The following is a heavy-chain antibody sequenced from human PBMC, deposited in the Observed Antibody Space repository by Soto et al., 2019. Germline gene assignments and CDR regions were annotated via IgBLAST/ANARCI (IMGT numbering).Heavy chain of an antibody. J-gene: IGHJ5*02. CDR1: GFTFSSYS. CDR3: ARDGCSGSNCLNWFDP. CDR2: ISSSSTTK. V-gene: IGHV3-48*01. Sequence: GGSLRLSCAASGFTFSSYSMNWFRQAPGKGLEWVSYISSSSTTKYYADSVKGRFTISRDNAKNSLYLQMNSLRAEDTAVYYCARDGCSGSNCLNWFDPWGQGTLVTVYS. D-gene: IGHD2-15*01.